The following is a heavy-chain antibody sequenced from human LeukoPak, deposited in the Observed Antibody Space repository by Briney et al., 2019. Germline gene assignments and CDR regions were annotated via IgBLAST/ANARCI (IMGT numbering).Heavy chain of an antibody. CDR2: ISSSSSTI. J-gene: IGHJ6*03. CDR3: ARDNLGYCSRTSCEDLQLGPPYYYYMDV. V-gene: IGHV3-48*04. CDR1: GLTFSSYS. Sequence: PGGSLRLSCAASGLTFSSYSMDWVRQAPEKGVEGVSYISSSSSTIYYAGCVKGRFTISRDTAKNSLYLQMNRLRAEDTAVSYCARDNLGYCSRTSCEDLQLGPPYYYYMDVWGKGTTVTVSS. D-gene: IGHD2-2*01.